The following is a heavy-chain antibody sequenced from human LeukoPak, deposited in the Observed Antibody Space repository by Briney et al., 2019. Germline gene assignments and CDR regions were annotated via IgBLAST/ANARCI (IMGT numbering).Heavy chain of an antibody. CDR1: GYTFTSYD. CDR3: ARAHCSGGSCYYFDY. V-gene: IGHV1-8*01. Sequence: GASVKVSCKASGYTFTSYDINWVRQATGLGLEWMGWMNPNSGNTGYAQKFQGRVTMTRNTSISTAYMELSSLRSEDTAVYYCARAHCSGGSCYYFDYWGQGTLVTVSS. CDR2: MNPNSGNT. J-gene: IGHJ4*02. D-gene: IGHD2-15*01.